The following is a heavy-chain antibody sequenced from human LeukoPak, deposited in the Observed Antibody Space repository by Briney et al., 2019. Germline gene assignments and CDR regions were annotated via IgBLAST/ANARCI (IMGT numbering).Heavy chain of an antibody. V-gene: IGHV3-33*01. J-gene: IGHJ4*02. CDR2: IWYDGSNK. D-gene: IGHD1-26*01. Sequence: PGGSLRLSCAASGFTFSNYGMHWVRQAPGKGLEWVAVIWYDGSNKYFADSVKGRFSISRDNSKNTLYLQMNGLRADDTAVYYCVYRNDFNYWGQGTLVTVSS. CDR3: VYRNDFNY. CDR1: GFTFSNYG.